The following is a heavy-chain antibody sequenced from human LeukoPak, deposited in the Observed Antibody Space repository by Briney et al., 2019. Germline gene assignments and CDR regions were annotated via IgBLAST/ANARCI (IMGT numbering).Heavy chain of an antibody. J-gene: IGHJ3*02. CDR3: ARKGRYYDILTGYYERYDAFDI. V-gene: IGHV3-7*01. CDR1: GFTFSSYW. Sequence: GRSLRLSCAASGFTFSSYWMSWVRQAPGKGLEWVANIKQDGSEKYYVDSVKGRFTISRDNAKNSLYLQMNSPRAEDTAVYYCARKGRYYDILTGYYERYDAFDIWGQGTVVTVSS. D-gene: IGHD3-9*01. CDR2: IKQDGSEK.